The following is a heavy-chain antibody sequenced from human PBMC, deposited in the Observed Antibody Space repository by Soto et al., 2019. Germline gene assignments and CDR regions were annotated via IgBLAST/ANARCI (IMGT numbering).Heavy chain of an antibody. CDR3: ARDGVVVAASANWIDP. V-gene: IGHV1-18*01. D-gene: IGHD2-15*01. Sequence: ASVKVSCKASGYTFTSYGISWVRQAPGQGLEWMGWISAYNGNKKYAQKLQGRVTMTTDTSTSTAYMELSSLRSEDTAVYYCARDGVVVAASANWIDPWGQGTLVTISS. CDR1: GYTFTSYG. CDR2: ISAYNGNK. J-gene: IGHJ5*02.